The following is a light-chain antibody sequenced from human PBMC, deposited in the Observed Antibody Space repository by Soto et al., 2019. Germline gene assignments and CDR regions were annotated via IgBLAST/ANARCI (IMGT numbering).Light chain of an antibody. CDR3: CSYAGSSTLV. Sequence: QAVVTQPASVSGSPTQSITISCTGTSSDVGSYKLVSWYQQHPGKAPKLMIYEVSKRPSGVSNRFSGSKSGNTASLTISGLQAEDEADYYCCSYAGSSTLVFGGGTQLTVL. V-gene: IGLV2-23*02. CDR1: SSDVGSYKL. J-gene: IGLJ3*02. CDR2: EVS.